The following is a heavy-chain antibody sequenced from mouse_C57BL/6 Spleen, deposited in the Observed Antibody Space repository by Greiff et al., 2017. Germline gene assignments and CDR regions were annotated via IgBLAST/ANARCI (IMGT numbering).Heavy chain of an antibody. V-gene: IGHV7-3*01. CDR2: ISNKANGYTT. CDR3: ASYYGERFAY. CDR1: GFTFPDYY. D-gene: IGHD1-1*02. Sequence: EVKVEESGGGLVQPGGSLSLSCAASGFTFPDYYMSWVRQPPGKALEWFGFISNKANGYTTEYSASVKDRFTISRANSQSILYLQMNALRAEEGATYFFASYYGERFAYWGQGTLVTVSA. J-gene: IGHJ3*01.